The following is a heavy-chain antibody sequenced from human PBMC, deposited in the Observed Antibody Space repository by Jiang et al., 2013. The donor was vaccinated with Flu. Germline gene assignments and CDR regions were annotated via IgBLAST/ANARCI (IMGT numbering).Heavy chain of an antibody. CDR1: GGSISSYY. V-gene: IGHV4-59*01. D-gene: IGHD2-15*01. CDR2: IYYSGST. J-gene: IGHJ4*02. Sequence: SETLVPPTCTVSGGSISSYYWSWIRQPHGKGLEWIGYIYYSGSTNYNPSLKSRVTISVDTSKNQFSLKLSSVTAADTAVYYCARNIVVVVADHYFDYWGQGTLVTVSS. CDR3: ARNIVVVVADHYFDY.